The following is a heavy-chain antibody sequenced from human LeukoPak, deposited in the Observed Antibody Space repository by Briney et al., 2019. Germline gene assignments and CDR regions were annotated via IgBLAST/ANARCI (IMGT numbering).Heavy chain of an antibody. CDR1: GGSFSGYY. Sequence: SETLSLTRAVYGGSFSGYYWSWIRQPPGKGLEWIGEINHSGSTNYNPSLKSRVTISVDTSKNQFSLKLSSVTAADTAVYYCARGQATVTGNWFDPWGQGTLVTVSS. V-gene: IGHV4-34*01. CDR2: INHSGST. J-gene: IGHJ5*02. D-gene: IGHD4-17*01. CDR3: ARGQATVTGNWFDP.